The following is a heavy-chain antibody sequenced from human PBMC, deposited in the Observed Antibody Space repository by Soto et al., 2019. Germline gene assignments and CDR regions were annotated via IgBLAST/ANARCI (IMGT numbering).Heavy chain of an antibody. D-gene: IGHD3-22*01. CDR2: VNPNRGTA. CDR3: AQIASPGKTFFDY. CDR1: GYAFTNYN. Sequence: GASVKVSCKASGYAFTNYNIHWVRRAPGQGLQWMGEVNPNRGTAGYAETFQGRVTMTRDASTRTVYMVLTSLTPEDTALYYCAQIASPGKTFFDYWGQGTLVTVSS. J-gene: IGHJ4*02. V-gene: IGHV1-46*01.